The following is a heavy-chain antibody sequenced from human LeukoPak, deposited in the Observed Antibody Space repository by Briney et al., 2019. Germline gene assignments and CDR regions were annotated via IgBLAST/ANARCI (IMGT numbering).Heavy chain of an antibody. Sequence: SETLSLTCIVSGGSISTYYWSWIRQPPGRGLEWIGYIYYTGGTNYNPSLKSRVTISVDKSKNQFSLKLSSVTAADTAVYYCARAIVVASLYDYWGQGTLVTVSS. D-gene: IGHD3-22*01. CDR2: IYYTGGT. CDR1: GGSISTYY. J-gene: IGHJ4*02. CDR3: ARAIVVASLYDY. V-gene: IGHV4-59*01.